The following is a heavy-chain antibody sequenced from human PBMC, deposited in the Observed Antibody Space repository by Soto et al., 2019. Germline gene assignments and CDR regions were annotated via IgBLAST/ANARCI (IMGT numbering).Heavy chain of an antibody. CDR3: ARAGLLECLPDAFDI. CDR1: GGSISSGDYY. Sequence: QVQLQESGPGLVKPSQTLSLTCTVSGGSISSGDYYWSWIRQPPGKGLEWIGYIYYSGSTYYNPSLKSRVTISVDTSKNQFSLKLSSVTAAVTAVYYCARAGLLECLPDAFDICGQGTMVTVSS. J-gene: IGHJ3*02. D-gene: IGHD3-3*01. CDR2: IYYSGST. V-gene: IGHV4-30-4*01.